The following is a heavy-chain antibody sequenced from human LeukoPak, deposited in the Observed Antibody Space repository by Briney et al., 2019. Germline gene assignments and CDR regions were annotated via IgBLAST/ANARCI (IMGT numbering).Heavy chain of an antibody. J-gene: IGHJ6*02. CDR1: GGSFSGYY. Sequence: SETLSLTCAVYGGSFSGYYWSWIRQPPGKGLEWIGEINHSGSTNYNPSLKGRVTISVDTSKNQFSLKLSSVTAADTAVYYCARGTNRYCSSTSCYGPAWYGMDVWGQGTTVTVSS. CDR2: INHSGST. CDR3: ARGTNRYCSSTSCYGPAWYGMDV. V-gene: IGHV4-34*01. D-gene: IGHD2-2*01.